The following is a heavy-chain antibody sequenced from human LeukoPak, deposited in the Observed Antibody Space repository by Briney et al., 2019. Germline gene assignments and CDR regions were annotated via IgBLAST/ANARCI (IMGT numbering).Heavy chain of an antibody. CDR1: GFTSSGFA. CDR2: ISGSGDNT. V-gene: IGHV3-23*01. Sequence: GGSLRLSCAASGFTSSGFAMSWVRRTPGKGLEGVSGISGSGDNTLYADSVKGRFTISRDNSKNKLHLEMNSLRAEDTAIYYCAKMKGHPLPKYYMDVWGQGTTVTVSS. CDR3: AKMKGHPLPKYYMDV. J-gene: IGHJ6*01. D-gene: IGHD1-26*01.